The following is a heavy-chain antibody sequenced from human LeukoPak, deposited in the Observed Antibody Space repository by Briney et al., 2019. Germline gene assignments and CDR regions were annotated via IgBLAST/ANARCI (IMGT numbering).Heavy chain of an antibody. J-gene: IGHJ4*02. V-gene: IGHV4-59*01. CDR2: ISDTGTT. D-gene: IGHD3-22*01. CDR3: ATGYYEPFEK. CDR1: GGSISSYY. Sequence: SETLSLSCTVSGGSISSYYWNWIRQPPGKGPEWIGCISDTGTTKYNPAFKSRVTISVDTSKNQFSLKLTSVTAADTAVYFCATGYYEPFEKWGQGTLVSVSS.